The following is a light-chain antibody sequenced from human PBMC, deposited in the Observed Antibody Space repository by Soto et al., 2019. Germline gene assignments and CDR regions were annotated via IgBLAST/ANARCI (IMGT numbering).Light chain of an antibody. Sequence: EIVLTQSPGTLSLSPGERATLSCRASQSVRSSSLAWYQQNPDQAPRLLIYDASSRATGVPDRFSGSGSGTDFTLTIRRLEAEDFAVYYCQQYDTSPLTFGGGTKVEIK. V-gene: IGKV3-20*01. CDR3: QQYDTSPLT. CDR2: DAS. CDR1: QSVRSSS. J-gene: IGKJ4*01.